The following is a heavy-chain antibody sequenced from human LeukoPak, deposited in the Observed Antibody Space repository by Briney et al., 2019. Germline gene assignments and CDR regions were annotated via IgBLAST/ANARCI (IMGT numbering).Heavy chain of an antibody. J-gene: IGHJ5*02. CDR2: IITIFGKA. D-gene: IGHD1-26*01. CDR1: GGTFSSYA. Sequence: SVKLSCKASGGTFSSYAISWVRQAPGQGLEWMGGIITIFGKANKEKKFQGRGTITADESTSTAYMELSSLRSEDTAVYYCARARAGSFVPWGEGTLVTVSS. V-gene: IGHV1-69*01. CDR3: ARARAGSFVP.